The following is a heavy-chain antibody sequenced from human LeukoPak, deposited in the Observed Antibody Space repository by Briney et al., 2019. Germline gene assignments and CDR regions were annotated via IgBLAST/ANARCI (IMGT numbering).Heavy chain of an antibody. D-gene: IGHD3-3*01. CDR2: INVVNGAI. CDR1: GFTLRYYQ. CDR3: ARATEPPFWSGYYSPTPLDY. J-gene: IGHJ4*02. Sequence: PGGSLRLSCATSGFTLRYYQMNWVRQAPGKGLEWVSYINVVNGAIYYADSVKGRFTISGDIATNSVYLQMNSLRAEDTAVYYCARATEPPFWSGYYSPTPLDYWGQGTLVTVSS. V-gene: IGHV3-48*01.